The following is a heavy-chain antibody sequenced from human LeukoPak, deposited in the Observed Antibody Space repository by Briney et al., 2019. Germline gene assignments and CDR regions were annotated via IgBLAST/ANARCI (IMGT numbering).Heavy chain of an antibody. Sequence: GGSLRLSCAASGFTFSSYAMSWVRQAPGKGLEGVGFIRSKAYGGTTEYAASVKGRFTISRDDSKSIAYLQMNSLKTEDTAVYYCTRCITMVRGVRWFDPWGQGTLVTVSS. CDR2: IRSKAYGGTT. J-gene: IGHJ5*02. CDR3: TRCITMVRGVRWFDP. D-gene: IGHD3-10*01. V-gene: IGHV3-49*04. CDR1: GFTFSSYA.